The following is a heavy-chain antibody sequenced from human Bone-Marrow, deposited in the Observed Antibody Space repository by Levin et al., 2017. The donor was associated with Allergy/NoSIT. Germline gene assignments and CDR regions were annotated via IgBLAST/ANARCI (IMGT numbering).Heavy chain of an antibody. CDR2: IRGRGDTT. CDR1: GFPLSDYG. D-gene: IGHD7-27*01. V-gene: IGHV3-23*01. CDR3: ASRPGADPDYFDY. J-gene: IGHJ4*02. Sequence: AGGSLRLSCVISGFPLSDYGTSWVRQAPGKGLEWVSSIRGRGDTTYYADSVKGRFTISRDNSKNTLYLQMTDLRAEDAALYYCASRPGADPDYFDYWGQGTLVTVSS.